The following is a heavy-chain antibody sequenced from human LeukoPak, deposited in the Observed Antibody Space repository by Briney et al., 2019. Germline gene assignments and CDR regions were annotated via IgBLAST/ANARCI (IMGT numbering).Heavy chain of an antibody. CDR3: ARGVRDILSGYYTDYYFYYMDV. D-gene: IGHD3-3*01. CDR1: GFTFSDYY. J-gene: IGHJ6*03. Sequence: GGSLRLSCAASGFTFSDYYMTWIRQAPGKGLEWVSYISSSGSTIYYADSVKGRFTISRDNAKNSLYLQMNSLRAEDTAVYYCARGVRDILSGYYTDYYFYYMDVWGKGTTVTVSS. V-gene: IGHV3-11*04. CDR2: ISSSGSTI.